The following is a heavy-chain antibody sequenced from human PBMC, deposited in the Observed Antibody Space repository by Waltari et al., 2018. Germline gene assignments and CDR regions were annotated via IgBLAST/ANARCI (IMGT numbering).Heavy chain of an antibody. CDR1: GGSISSGSYY. Sequence: QVQLQESGPGLVKPSQTLSLTCTVSGGSISSGSYYWSWIRPPAGKGLEWIGRIYTSGSTNYNPSLKSRVTISVDTSKNQFSLKLSSVTAADTAVYYCARGTVAEYPYYFDYWGQGTLVAVSS. J-gene: IGHJ4*02. D-gene: IGHD2-2*01. V-gene: IGHV4-61*02. CDR2: IYTSGST. CDR3: ARGTVAEYPYYFDY.